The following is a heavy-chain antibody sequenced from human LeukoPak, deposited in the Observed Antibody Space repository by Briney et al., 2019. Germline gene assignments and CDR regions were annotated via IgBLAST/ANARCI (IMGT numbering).Heavy chain of an antibody. Sequence: SVKVSCKASGGTFSSYAISWVRQAPGQGLEWMGGIITIFGTANYAQKFQGRVTITADESTSTAYMELSSLRSEDTAVYYCARGARLFSGGSLGGGFDPWGQGTLVTVSS. J-gene: IGHJ5*02. CDR1: GGTFSSYA. CDR2: IITIFGTA. D-gene: IGHD2-15*01. V-gene: IGHV1-69*13. CDR3: ARGARLFSGGSLGGGFDP.